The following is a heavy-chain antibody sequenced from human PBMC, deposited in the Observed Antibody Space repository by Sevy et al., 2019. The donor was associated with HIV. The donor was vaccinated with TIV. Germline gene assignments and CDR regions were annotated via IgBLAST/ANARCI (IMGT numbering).Heavy chain of an antibody. D-gene: IGHD2-2*01. CDR2: ISGSGDST. J-gene: IGHJ6*02. CDR1: GFTFSNYA. V-gene: IGHV3-23*01. CDR3: AKVVVPADIDPFYYYAYGMDV. Sequence: GGSLRLSCAASGFTFSNYAINWVRQAPGKGLEWVSRISGSGDSTFYADSVKGRFTISRDNSKNTVHLQMNSLRVEDXXVYYCAKVVVPADIDPFYYYAYGMDVWGQGTTVTVFS.